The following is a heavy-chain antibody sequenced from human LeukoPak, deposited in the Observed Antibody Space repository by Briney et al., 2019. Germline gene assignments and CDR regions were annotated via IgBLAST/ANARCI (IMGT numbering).Heavy chain of an antibody. CDR1: GYTLTELS. V-gene: IGHV1-69*05. CDR3: AREGGPWYAFDI. CDR2: IIPIFGTA. Sequence: GASVKVSCKVSGYTLTELSMHWVRQAPGQGLEWMGGIIPIFGTANYAQKFQGRVTITTDESTSTAYMELSSLRSEDTAVYYCAREGGPWYAFDIWGQGTMVTVSS. D-gene: IGHD2-15*01. J-gene: IGHJ3*02.